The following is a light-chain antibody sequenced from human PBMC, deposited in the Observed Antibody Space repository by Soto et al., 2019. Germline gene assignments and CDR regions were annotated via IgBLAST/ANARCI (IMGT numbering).Light chain of an antibody. CDR1: RGHSGYS. CDR3: ETWDINTRV. Sequence: QSVLTQSSSASASLGSSVKLTCSLSRGHSGYSIGWHQQQPGKAPRYLMMVEGSGIYNRGSGVPDRFSGSSSGADRYLIIFTLQSEDEVDYYCETWDINTRVFGGGTKLTVL. CDR2: VEGSGIY. V-gene: IGLV4-60*03. J-gene: IGLJ3*02.